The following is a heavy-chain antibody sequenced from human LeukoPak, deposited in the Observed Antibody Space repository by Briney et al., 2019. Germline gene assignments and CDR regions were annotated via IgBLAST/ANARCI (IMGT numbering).Heavy chain of an antibody. J-gene: IGHJ5*02. CDR3: ARDFNYYGSGSFWFDP. D-gene: IGHD3-10*01. CDR2: IHYSGST. Sequence: SETLSLTCTVSGGSVSSNSYYWSWLRQPPGTGLEWIGYIHYSGSTNYNPSLKSRVTISIDTSKNQFSLKLSSVTAADTAVYYCARDFNYYGSGSFWFDPRGQGTLVTVSS. V-gene: IGHV4-61*01. CDR1: GGSVSSNSYY.